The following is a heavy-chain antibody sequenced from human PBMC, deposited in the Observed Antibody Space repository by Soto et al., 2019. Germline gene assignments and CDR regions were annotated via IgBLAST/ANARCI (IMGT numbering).Heavy chain of an antibody. CDR2: IIPIFGTA. Sequence: QVQLVQSGAEVKKPGSSVKVSCKASGGTFSSYAISWVRQAPGQGLEWMGGIIPIFGTANYAQKFQGRVTITADXXTXTXXMELSSLRSEDTAVYYCARRKGGDGYNHNYWYFDLWGRGTLVTVSS. CDR1: GGTFSSYA. CDR3: ARRKGGDGYNHNYWYFDL. D-gene: IGHD5-12*01. V-gene: IGHV1-69*12. J-gene: IGHJ2*01.